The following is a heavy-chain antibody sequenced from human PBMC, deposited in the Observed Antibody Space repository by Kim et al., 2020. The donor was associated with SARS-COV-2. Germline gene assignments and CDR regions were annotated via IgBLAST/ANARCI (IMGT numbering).Heavy chain of an antibody. CDR2: INHSGST. Sequence: SETLSLTCAVYGGSFSGYYWSWIRQPPGKGLEWIGEINHSGSTNYNPSLKSRVTISVDTSKNQFSLKLSSVTAADTAVYYCASLKRRYSSSAAFDYWGQGTLVTVSS. D-gene: IGHD6-6*01. J-gene: IGHJ4*02. V-gene: IGHV4-34*01. CDR1: GGSFSGYY. CDR3: ASLKRRYSSSAAFDY.